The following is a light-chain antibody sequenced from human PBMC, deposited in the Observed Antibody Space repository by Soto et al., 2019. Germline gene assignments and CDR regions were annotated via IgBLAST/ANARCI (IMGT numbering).Light chain of an antibody. CDR1: GSNIGAGYD. J-gene: IGLJ7*01. V-gene: IGLV1-40*01. CDR3: QSYDNSLRGTV. Sequence: QSVLTQPPSVSGAPGQRVTISCAGSGSNIGAGYDVNWYQQLPGTAPKLLIYDSINRPSGVPDRFSASKSGASASLAITGLQAEDEADYYCQSYDNSLRGTVFGGGTQLTVL. CDR2: DSI.